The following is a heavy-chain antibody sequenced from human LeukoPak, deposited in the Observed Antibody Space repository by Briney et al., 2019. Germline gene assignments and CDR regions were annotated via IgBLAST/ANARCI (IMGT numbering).Heavy chain of an antibody. J-gene: IGHJ4*02. D-gene: IGHD6-19*01. Sequence: PSETLSLTCTVSGDSISSYYWSWIRQPPGKGLEWIGYIYYSGSTNYNPSLKSRVTISVDTSKNQFSLKLSSVAAADTAVYYCARGASGWYGGYFDYWGQGTLVTASS. CDR2: IYYSGST. CDR1: GDSISSYY. V-gene: IGHV4-59*01. CDR3: ARGASGWYGGYFDY.